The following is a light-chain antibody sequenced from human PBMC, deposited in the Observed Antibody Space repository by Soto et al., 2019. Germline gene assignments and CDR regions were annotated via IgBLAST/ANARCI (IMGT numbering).Light chain of an antibody. CDR2: GAS. V-gene: IGKV4-1*01. Sequence: DIVMTQSPDSLAVSLGERATINCKSSQSVLYSSNNKNYLAWYQQKPGQTPRLIIYGASGRADGIPHRFSGSGFGTDFTLTISKVEPEDFAVYYCQQYGTPRSVTFGQGTRLEIK. CDR1: QSVLYSSNNKNY. J-gene: IGKJ5*01. CDR3: QQYGTPRSVT.